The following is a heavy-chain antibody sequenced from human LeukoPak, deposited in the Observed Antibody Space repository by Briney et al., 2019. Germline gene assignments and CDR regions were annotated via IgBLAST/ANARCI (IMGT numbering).Heavy chain of an antibody. CDR3: ARERVVPAAPLDY. D-gene: IGHD2-2*01. Sequence: GSLRLSCAASGFTFSSYAMSWVRQPPGKGLEWIGSIYYSGSTYYNPSLKSRVTISVDTSKNQFSLKLSSVTAADTAVYYCARERVVPAAPLDYWGQGTLVTVSS. V-gene: IGHV4-39*07. J-gene: IGHJ4*02. CDR1: GFTFSSYA. CDR2: IYYSGST.